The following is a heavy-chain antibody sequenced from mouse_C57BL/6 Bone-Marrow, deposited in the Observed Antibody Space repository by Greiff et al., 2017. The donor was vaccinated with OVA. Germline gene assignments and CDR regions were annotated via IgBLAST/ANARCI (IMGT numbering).Heavy chain of an antibody. D-gene: IGHD2-4*01. V-gene: IGHV5-6*02. CDR2: ISSGGSYT. CDR1: GFTFSSYG. J-gene: IGHJ2*01. Sequence: EVMLVESGGDLVKPGGSLKLSCAASGFTFSSYGMSWVRQTPDTRLEWVATISSGGSYTYYPDSVKGRVTISRDNAKHTLYLQMSSLKSEDTAMYYCARRGYDYLYYCDYWGQGTTLTVSS. CDR3: ARRGYDYLYYCDY.